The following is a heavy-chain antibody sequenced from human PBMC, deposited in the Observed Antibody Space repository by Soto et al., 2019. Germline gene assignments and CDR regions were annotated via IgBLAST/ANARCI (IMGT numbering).Heavy chain of an antibody. D-gene: IGHD1-26*01. V-gene: IGHV1-46*01. CDR3: ARDPGRVGAITGY. Sequence: ASVKVSCKASGYTFTIYYMHWVRQAPGQGLEWMGIINPSGGSTSYAQKFQGRVTMTRDTSTSTVYMELSSPRSEDTAVYYCARDPGRVGAITGYWGQGTLVTVSS. CDR1: GYTFTIYY. J-gene: IGHJ4*02. CDR2: INPSGGST.